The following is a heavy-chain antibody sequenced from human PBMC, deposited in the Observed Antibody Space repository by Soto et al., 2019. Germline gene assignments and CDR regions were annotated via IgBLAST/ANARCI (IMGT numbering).Heavy chain of an antibody. V-gene: IGHV1-69*01. CDR2: IIPIFGTA. CDR1: GGTFSRHA. D-gene: IGHD3-22*01. J-gene: IGHJ4*02. Sequence: QVQLVQSGAEVRKPGSSVKVSCKASGGTFSRHAISWVRQAPGQGLEWMGGIIPIFGTANHAQKFQGRVTIIADESTSKAYMERSSLRSEDTAIYYCARGWGYDSSDYYYAYWGQGTLVIVSS. CDR3: ARGWGYDSSDYYYAY.